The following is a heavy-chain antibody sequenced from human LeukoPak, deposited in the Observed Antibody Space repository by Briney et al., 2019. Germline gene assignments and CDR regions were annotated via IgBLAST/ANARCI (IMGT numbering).Heavy chain of an antibody. CDR3: AKAGAYCGGDCYPYYYYYGVDV. J-gene: IGHJ6*02. CDR1: GFPLSSYS. CDR2: ISSSSITI. Sequence: GSLRLSCAVSGFPLSSYSINWVRQAPGKGLEWVSSISSSSITIYYTDFVKGRFTISRDNAKNSLYLQMDSLRAEDTAVYYCAKAGAYCGGDCYPYYYYYGVDVWGQGTTVTVSS. V-gene: IGHV3-48*04. D-gene: IGHD2-21*02.